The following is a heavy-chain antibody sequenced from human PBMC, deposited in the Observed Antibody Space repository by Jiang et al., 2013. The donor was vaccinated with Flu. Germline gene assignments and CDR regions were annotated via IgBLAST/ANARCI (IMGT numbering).Heavy chain of an antibody. V-gene: IGHV5-10-1*01. Sequence: EVKKPGESLRISCKGSGYSFTSYWISWVRQMPGKGLEWMGRIDPSDSYTNYSPSFQGHVTISADTSIRTAYLQWSGLKASDTAMYYCTRALNGNYRWDVWGQGTTVTVSS. J-gene: IGHJ6*02. CDR3: TRALNGNYRWDV. CDR2: IDPSDSYT. D-gene: IGHD1-7*01. CDR1: GYSFTSYW.